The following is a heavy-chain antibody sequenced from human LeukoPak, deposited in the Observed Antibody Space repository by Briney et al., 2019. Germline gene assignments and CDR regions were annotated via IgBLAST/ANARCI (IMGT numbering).Heavy chain of an antibody. CDR3: ASLPAAMSFGAFDI. V-gene: IGHV1-69*02. Sequence: SVKVSCKASGGTFSSYTISWVRQAPGQGLEWMGRIIPILGIANYAQKFQGRVTITADKSPSTAYMELSSLRSEDTAVYYCASLPAAMSFGAFDIWGQGTMVTVSS. J-gene: IGHJ3*02. D-gene: IGHD2-2*01. CDR2: IIPILGIA. CDR1: GGTFSSYT.